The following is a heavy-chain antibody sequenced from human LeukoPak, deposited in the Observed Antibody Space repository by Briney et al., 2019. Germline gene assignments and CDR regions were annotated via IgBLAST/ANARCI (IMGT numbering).Heavy chain of an antibody. D-gene: IGHD3-22*01. V-gene: IGHV3-53*01. J-gene: IGHJ4*02. CDR2: IYSGGST. Sequence: GGSLRLSCAASGFTVSSNYMSWVRQAPGQGLEWVSVIYSGGSTYYADSVKGRFTISRDNSKNTLYLQMNSLRAEDTAVYYCARHRSLYDSSGYIDYWGQGTLVTVSS. CDR3: ARHRSLYDSSGYIDY. CDR1: GFTVSSNY.